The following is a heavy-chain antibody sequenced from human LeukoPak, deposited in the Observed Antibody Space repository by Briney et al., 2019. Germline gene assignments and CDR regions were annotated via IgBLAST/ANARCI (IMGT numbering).Heavy chain of an antibody. CDR1: GYTFTSYD. CDR2: FDPEDGET. J-gene: IGHJ3*02. Sequence: ASVKVSCTASGYTFTSYDINWVRQAPGKGLEWMGGFDPEDGETIYAQKFQGRVTMTEDTSTDTAYMELSSLRSEDTAVYYCATFTGGGYSYLNEFDIWGQGTMATVSS. D-gene: IGHD5-18*01. CDR3: ATFTGGGYSYLNEFDI. V-gene: IGHV1-24*01.